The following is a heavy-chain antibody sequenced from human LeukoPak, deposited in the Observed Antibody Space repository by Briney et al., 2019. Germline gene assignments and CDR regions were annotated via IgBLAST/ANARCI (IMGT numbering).Heavy chain of an antibody. CDR2: INHSGST. D-gene: IGHD6-19*01. J-gene: IGHJ5*02. CDR3: ARAGYSSGWYPGNWFDP. CDR1: SGSFSGYY. Sequence: SETLSLTCAVYSGSFSGYYWSWIRQPPGKGLEWIGEINHSGSTNYNPSLKSRVTISVDTSKNQFSLKLSSVTAADTAVYYCARAGYSSGWYPGNWFDPWGQGTLVTVSS. V-gene: IGHV4-34*01.